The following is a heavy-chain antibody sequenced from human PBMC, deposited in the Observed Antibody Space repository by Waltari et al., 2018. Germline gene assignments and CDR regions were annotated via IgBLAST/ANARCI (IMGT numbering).Heavy chain of an antibody. CDR1: GDSVTNGHYY. J-gene: IGHJ4*02. D-gene: IGHD2-2*01. CDR3: ARWAGYCSRASCHLYFDY. V-gene: IGHV4-61*03. CDR2: IYDSGSA. Sequence: QLQLQESGPGLVKPSDTLSLTCIVSGDSVTNGHYYWSWPRQPPGKGLEWIGSIYDSGSADYPPSLKSRLTMSVDTSKNHFSLRLRSVTAADTAVYYCARWAGYCSRASCHLYFDYWGQGTLVTVSA.